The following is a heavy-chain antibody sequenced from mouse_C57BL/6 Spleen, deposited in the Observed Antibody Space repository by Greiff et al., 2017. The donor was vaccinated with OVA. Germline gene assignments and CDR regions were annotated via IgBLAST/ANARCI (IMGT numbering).Heavy chain of an antibody. J-gene: IGHJ2*01. V-gene: IGHV1-59*01. CDR1: GYTFTSYW. D-gene: IGHD1-1*01. Sequence: QVQLQQPGAELVRPGTSVKLSCKASGYTFTSYWMHWVKQRPGQGLEWIGVIDPSDSYTNYNQKFKGKATLTVDTSSSTAYMQLSSLTSEDSAVYYCARRPFTTVVPVGAFDYWGQGTTLTVSS. CDR2: IDPSDSYT. CDR3: ARRPFTTVVPVGAFDY.